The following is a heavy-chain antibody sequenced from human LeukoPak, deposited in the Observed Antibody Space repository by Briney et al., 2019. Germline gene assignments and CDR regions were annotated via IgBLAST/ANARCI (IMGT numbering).Heavy chain of an antibody. J-gene: IGHJ4*02. CDR1: GYTFTSHD. Sequence: ASVKVSCKASGYTFTSHDINWVRQATGQGLEWMGWMNPNSGNTGYAQKFQGRVTMTRNTSISTAYMELRSLRSDDTAVYYCARDVAGIAANFDYRGQGTLVTVSS. CDR3: ARDVAGIAANFDY. D-gene: IGHD6-13*01. CDR2: MNPNSGNT. V-gene: IGHV1-8*01.